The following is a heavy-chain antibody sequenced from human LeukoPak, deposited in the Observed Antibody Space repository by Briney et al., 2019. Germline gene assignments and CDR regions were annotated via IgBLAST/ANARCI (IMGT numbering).Heavy chain of an antibody. CDR2: TSDDGSTK. D-gene: IGHD4-17*01. CDR3: ARAPGGFHGDYSPIAY. CDR1: GFTFSSYA. V-gene: IGHV3-30-3*01. Sequence: GGSLRLSCTASGFTFSSYAMHWVRQAPGKGPQWLALTSDDGSTKYYADSVKGRFTISRDNSQNTLFLQMNSLRAEETAMYYCARAPGGFHGDYSPIAYWGQGTLVTVSS. J-gene: IGHJ4*02.